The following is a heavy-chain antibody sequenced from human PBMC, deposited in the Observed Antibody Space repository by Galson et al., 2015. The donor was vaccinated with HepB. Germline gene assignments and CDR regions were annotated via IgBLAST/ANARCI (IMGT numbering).Heavy chain of an antibody. CDR1: GGSFSGYY. CDR2: INHSGST. Sequence: ETLSLTCAVYGGSFSGYYWSWIRQPPGKGLEWIGEINHSGSTNYNPSLKSRVTISVDTSKNQFSLKLSSVTAADTAVYYCARIYGYYDSSGYYWVFDYWGQGTLVTVSS. D-gene: IGHD3-22*01. CDR3: ARIYGYYDSSGYYWVFDY. J-gene: IGHJ4*02. V-gene: IGHV4-34*01.